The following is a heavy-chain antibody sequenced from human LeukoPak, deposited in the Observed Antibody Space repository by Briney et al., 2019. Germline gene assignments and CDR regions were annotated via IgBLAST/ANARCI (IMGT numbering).Heavy chain of an antibody. D-gene: IGHD1-26*01. V-gene: IGHV1-2*06. CDR1: GYTFTDYY. CDR2: INPNSGGT. Sequence: GATVKISCKVSGYTFTDYYMHWVQQAPGKGLEWMGRINPNSGGTNYAQKFQGRVTMTRDTSISTAYMELSRLRSDDTAVYYCARAGGGVTFYYYYYMDVWGKGTTVTVS. CDR3: ARAGGGVTFYYYYYMDV. J-gene: IGHJ6*03.